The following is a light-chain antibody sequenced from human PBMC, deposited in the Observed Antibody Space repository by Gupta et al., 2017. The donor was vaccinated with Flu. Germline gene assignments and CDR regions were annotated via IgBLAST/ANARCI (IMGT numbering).Light chain of an antibody. Sequence: QSVLTQPASVSGSPGQSIPISCSGTTRDVGTYNLVSWYQKNPAKAPKLIIYEGNKRPSGVSNRFSGSNSGNTASLTISGLQAEDEGDYYCCSYAGRDTFVFGSGTKVTVL. CDR3: CSYAGRDTFV. CDR2: EGN. V-gene: IGLV2-23*01. J-gene: IGLJ1*01. CDR1: TRDVGTYNL.